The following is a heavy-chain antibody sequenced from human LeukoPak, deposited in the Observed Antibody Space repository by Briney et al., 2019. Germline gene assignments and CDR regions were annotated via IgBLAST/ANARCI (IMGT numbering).Heavy chain of an antibody. Sequence: GGSLRLSCAASGFTFSIYAMSWVRQAPGKGLQWVSSITSRGESTLYVDSVKGRFTITRDNSENTLYLQMHSLRAEDTAVYYCARDRPNYYGSDGHYYRRDGNYWGRGTLVSVSS. CDR2: ITSRGEST. CDR1: GFTFSIYA. CDR3: ARDRPNYYGSDGHYYRRDGNY. V-gene: IGHV3-23*01. J-gene: IGHJ4*02. D-gene: IGHD3-22*01.